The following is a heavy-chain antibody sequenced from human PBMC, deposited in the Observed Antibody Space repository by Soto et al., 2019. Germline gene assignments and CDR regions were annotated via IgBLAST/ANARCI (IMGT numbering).Heavy chain of an antibody. D-gene: IGHD2-2*01. CDR2: IIPMFGIG. V-gene: IGHV1-69*01. CDR1: GGSFSKYG. Sequence: QVQLVQSGAEVKMPGSSVRVSCKASGGSFSKYGISWVRQAPGQGLEWMGGIIPMFGIGNYAEKVLGRVTITADESTSTSHLELSSLRSEDTAVYFCARGYRKNYFYAMEVGGQGTTVTVSS. J-gene: IGHJ6*02. CDR3: ARGYRKNYFYAMEV.